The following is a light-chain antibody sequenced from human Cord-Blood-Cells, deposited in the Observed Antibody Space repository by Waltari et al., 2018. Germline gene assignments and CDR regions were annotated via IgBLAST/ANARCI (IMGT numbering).Light chain of an antibody. J-gene: IGKJ5*01. V-gene: IGKV4-1*01. Sequence: DIVMTQSPDSLAVSLGERATINCNSSQSFLYSSNNKHYLAWYQQKPGQPPKLLMYWASTRESGVPDRFSGSGSGTDFTLTISSLQAEDVAVYYCQQYYSTPITFGQGTRLEIK. CDR1: QSFLYSSNNKHY. CDR3: QQYYSTPIT. CDR2: WAS.